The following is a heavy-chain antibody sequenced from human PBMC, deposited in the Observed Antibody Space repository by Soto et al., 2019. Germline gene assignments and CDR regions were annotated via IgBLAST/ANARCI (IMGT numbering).Heavy chain of an antibody. D-gene: IGHD3-16*01. CDR3: ANGGIQCEPGNGMDV. CDR2: ISGSGGST. V-gene: IGHV3-23*01. J-gene: IGHJ6*02. CDR1: GFTFSSYA. Sequence: GGSLRLSCAASGFTFSSYAMSWVRQAPGKGLEWVSAISGSGGSTYYADSVKGRFTISRDNSKNTLYLQMNSLRAKDTAVYYCANGGIQCEPGNGMDVRGHWTTVTV.